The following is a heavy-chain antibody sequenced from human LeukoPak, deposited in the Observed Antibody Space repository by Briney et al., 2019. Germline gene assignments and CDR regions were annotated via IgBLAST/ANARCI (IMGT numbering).Heavy chain of an antibody. CDR1: GFTFSDSW. V-gene: IGHV3-7*01. J-gene: IGHJ6*02. D-gene: IGHD3-16*01. Sequence: GGSLRLSCGVSGFTFSDSWMSWVRQAPGKGLEWVANMNQDGSEKDYVDSVKGRFTIFRDNARNSLYLQMSSLRAEDTAVYYCATYTHWVAGDVWGQGTTVTVSS. CDR2: MNQDGSEK. CDR3: ATYTHWVAGDV.